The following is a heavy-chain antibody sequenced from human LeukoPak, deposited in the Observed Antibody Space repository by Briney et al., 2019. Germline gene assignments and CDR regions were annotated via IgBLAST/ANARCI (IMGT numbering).Heavy chain of an antibody. CDR3: ARDRVAAADNAFDI. D-gene: IGHD6-13*01. J-gene: IGHJ3*02. CDR2: ISDYNGNT. Sequence: ASVKVSYKPSGYIFTSYVISWVRQGPGHGLEGMGWISDYNGNTNYAQKFQGRVTMTTDTSTSTAYMELSSLRSEDTAVYYCARDRVAAADNAFDIWGQGTMVTVSS. CDR1: GYIFTSYV. V-gene: IGHV1-18*01.